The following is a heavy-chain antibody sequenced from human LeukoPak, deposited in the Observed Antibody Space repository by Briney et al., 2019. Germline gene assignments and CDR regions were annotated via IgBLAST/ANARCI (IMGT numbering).Heavy chain of an antibody. Sequence: GGSLRLSCEASGFTFSTFAMIWVRQPPGKGLEWVSSIFPSGGEIHYADSVKGRFTISRDNSKNSLYLQMNSLRAEDTALYYCAKFGSGMNFFYFDFWGQGTLVTVSS. CDR3: AKFGSGMNFFYFDF. CDR2: IFPSGGEI. D-gene: IGHD3-10*01. J-gene: IGHJ4*02. CDR1: GFTFSTFA. V-gene: IGHV3-23*01.